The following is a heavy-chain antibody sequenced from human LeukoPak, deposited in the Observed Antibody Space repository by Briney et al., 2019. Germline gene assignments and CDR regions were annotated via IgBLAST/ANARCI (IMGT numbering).Heavy chain of an antibody. CDR3: ARGFSSSSRWLGRVFDC. CDR2: ISYDGSNK. CDR1: GFTFSSYG. V-gene: IGHV3-30*03. D-gene: IGHD6-6*01. Sequence: GGSLRLSCAASGFTFSSYGMHWVRQAPGKGLEWVAVISYDGSNKYYADSVKGRFTISRDNSKNTLYLQMNSLRAEDTAVYYCARGFSSSSRWLGRVFDCWGQGTLVTVSS. J-gene: IGHJ4*02.